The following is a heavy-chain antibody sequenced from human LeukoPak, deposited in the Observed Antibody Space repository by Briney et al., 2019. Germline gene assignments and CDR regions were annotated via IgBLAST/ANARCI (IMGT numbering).Heavy chain of an antibody. CDR1: GGSISSSSYY. Sequence: SETLSLTCAVSGGSISSSSYYWGWIRQPPGKGLEWIGSIYYSGSTYYNPSLKSRVTISVDTSKNQFSLKLSSVTAADTAVYYCARDIVGASGSRFDPWGQGTLVTVSS. CDR3: ARDIVGASGSRFDP. D-gene: IGHD1-26*01. J-gene: IGHJ5*02. CDR2: IYYSGST. V-gene: IGHV4-39*07.